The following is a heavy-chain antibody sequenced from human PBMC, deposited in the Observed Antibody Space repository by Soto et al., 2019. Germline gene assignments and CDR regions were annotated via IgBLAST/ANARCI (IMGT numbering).Heavy chain of an antibody. CDR2: MSGTGTYI. J-gene: IGHJ4*02. Sequence: GGSLRLSCAASGFTLSHYTMHWVRQAPGKGLEWVSSMSGTGTYISYADSLKGRFTISRDNAKNSLYLQMNSLKAEDTAVYYCARQLLWLGAPFDSWGQGTLVTVSS. CDR3: ARQLLWLGAPFDS. V-gene: IGHV3-21*01. CDR1: GFTLSHYT. D-gene: IGHD3-10*01.